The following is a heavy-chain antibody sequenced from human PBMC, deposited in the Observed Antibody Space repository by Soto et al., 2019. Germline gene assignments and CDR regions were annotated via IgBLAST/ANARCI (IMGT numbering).Heavy chain of an antibody. D-gene: IGHD3-10*01. J-gene: IGHJ4*02. CDR3: ARLDYGSGSHLYYFDY. V-gene: IGHV5-51*01. Sequence: GASLKISCRGSDYSFTSYWIGWVRQMPGRGLEWMGIIHPRDSDTRYSPSFQGQVTISADMSISTAYLLWNSLKASDTAMYYCARLDYGSGSHLYYFDYWGQGTPVTVS. CDR2: IHPRDSDT. CDR1: DYSFTSYW.